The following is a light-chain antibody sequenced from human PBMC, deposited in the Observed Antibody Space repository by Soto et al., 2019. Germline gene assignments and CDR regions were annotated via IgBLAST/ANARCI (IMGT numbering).Light chain of an antibody. Sequence: IVLMQSPGTLSLSPGERATLSCRASQSVSSSYLAWYQQKPGQAPRLLIYGASSRATGIPDRFSGSGSGTDFTLTISRLEPEDFAVYYCQHSWTFGQGTKVDI. V-gene: IGKV3-20*01. CDR1: QSVSSSY. CDR3: QHSWT. CDR2: GAS. J-gene: IGKJ1*01.